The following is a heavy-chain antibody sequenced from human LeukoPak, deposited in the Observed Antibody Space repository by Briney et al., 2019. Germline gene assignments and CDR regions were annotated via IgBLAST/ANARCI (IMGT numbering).Heavy chain of an antibody. D-gene: IGHD1-26*01. CDR3: ASSIVPGTFDC. CDR2: ISSSGTST. J-gene: IGHJ4*02. Sequence: PGGSLRLSCAASGFTFSDYYMNWIRQAPGKGLEWVSYISSSGTSTYYADSAKGRFTISRDNAKSSVYLQMNSLRAEDTAVYFCASSIVPGTFDCWGQGTLVTVSS. V-gene: IGHV3-11*04. CDR1: GFTFSDYY.